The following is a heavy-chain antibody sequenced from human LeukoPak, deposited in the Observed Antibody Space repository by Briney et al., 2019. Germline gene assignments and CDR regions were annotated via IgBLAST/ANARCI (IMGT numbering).Heavy chain of an antibody. CDR2: ISGSGGNT. D-gene: IGHD1-1*01. CDR3: AKMDWNDHYFDF. J-gene: IGHJ4*02. CDR1: GFTFSSYA. Sequence: GRSLRLSCTASGFTFSSYAMSWVRQAPGKGLEWVSAISGSGGNTYYADSVKGRFTISRDNSKNTLYLQMNTLRAEDTAVYYCAKMDWNDHYFDFWGQGTLVAVSS. V-gene: IGHV3-23*01.